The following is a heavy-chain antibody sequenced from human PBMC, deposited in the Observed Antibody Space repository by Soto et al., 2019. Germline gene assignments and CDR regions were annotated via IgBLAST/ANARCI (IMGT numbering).Heavy chain of an antibody. CDR1: GFTFSSYA. Sequence: GGSLRLSCAASGFTFSSYAMHWVRQAPGKGLEWVAVISYDGSNKYYADSVKGRFTISRDNSKNTLYLQMNSLRAEDTAVYYCARGGGYYYYYGMDVWGQGTTVTVSS. J-gene: IGHJ6*02. CDR2: ISYDGSNK. D-gene: IGHD3-10*01. V-gene: IGHV3-30-3*01. CDR3: ARGGGYYYYYGMDV.